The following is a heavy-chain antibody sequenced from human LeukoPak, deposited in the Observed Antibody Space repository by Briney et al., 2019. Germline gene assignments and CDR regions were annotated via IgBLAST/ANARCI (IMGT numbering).Heavy chain of an antibody. D-gene: IGHD3-3*01. V-gene: IGHV4-4*02. Sequence: SETLSLTCAVSGGSISSSNWWSWGRQPPGKGLEWIGEIYHSGSTNYNPSLKSRVTISVDKSKNQFSLKLSSVTAADTAVYYCASFLESRTYYDFWSGYMGLNYWGQGTLVTVSS. J-gene: IGHJ4*02. CDR1: GGSISSSNW. CDR3: ASFLESRTYYDFWSGYMGLNY. CDR2: IYHSGST.